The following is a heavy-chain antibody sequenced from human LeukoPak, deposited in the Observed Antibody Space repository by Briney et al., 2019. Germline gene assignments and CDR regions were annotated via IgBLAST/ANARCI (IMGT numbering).Heavy chain of an antibody. CDR1: GGSISSYY. CDR3: ARTDYGDYPFDY. V-gene: IGHV4-59*01. CDR2: IYYSGST. D-gene: IGHD4-17*01. Sequence: SETLSLTGTVSGGSISSYYWSWIRQPPGKGLEWIGYIYYSGSTNYNPSLKSRVTISVDTSKNQFSLKLSSVTAADTAVYYCARTDYGDYPFDYWGQGTLVTASS. J-gene: IGHJ4*02.